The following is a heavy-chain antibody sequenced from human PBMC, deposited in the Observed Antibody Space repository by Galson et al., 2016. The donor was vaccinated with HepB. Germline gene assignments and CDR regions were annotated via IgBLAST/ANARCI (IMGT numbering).Heavy chain of an antibody. J-gene: IGHJ4*02. V-gene: IGHV3-30*03. Sequence: SLRLSCAASGFSLSGFAMHWVRQAPGKGLEWVAVTSYDGSHEFSDSVKGRFTISRDNSKNTLYLQMNSLRAEDTAVYYCVYCSSTSCYDSWGQGTLVTVSS. CDR1: GFSLSGFA. CDR3: VYCSSTSCYDS. CDR2: TSYDGSHE. D-gene: IGHD2-2*01.